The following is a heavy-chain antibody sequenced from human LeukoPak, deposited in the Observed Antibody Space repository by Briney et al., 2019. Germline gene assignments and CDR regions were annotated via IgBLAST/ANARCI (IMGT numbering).Heavy chain of an antibody. J-gene: IGHJ4*02. CDR2: IGSTGTNR. V-gene: IGHV3-21*01. Sequence: GGSLRLSCAASGFTFSSYGINWVRQAPGKGLEWVSSIGSTGTNRYYADSVKGRFTITRDNSKNSLYLQMDSLRAEDTAVYYCATETIGRHYDYWGQGTLLTVSS. D-gene: IGHD1-14*01. CDR1: GFTFSSYG. CDR3: ATETIGRHYDY.